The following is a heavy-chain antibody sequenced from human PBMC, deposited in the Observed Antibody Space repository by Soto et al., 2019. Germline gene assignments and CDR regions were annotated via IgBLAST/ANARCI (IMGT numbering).Heavy chain of an antibody. CDR3: AGDPDSHYNDSHASSYP. D-gene: IGHD3-22*01. J-gene: IGHJ5*02. CDR1: GGTFSTYT. V-gene: IGHV1-69*04. Sequence: SVWVSCKASGGTFSTYTITWVRQAPGRMGRIIPIIGIINYAQKFQGRVTITADKFTGTAYMELTRLRSDDTAVYYCAGDPDSHYNDSHASSYPWGQGTLVTVSS. CDR2: IIPIIGII.